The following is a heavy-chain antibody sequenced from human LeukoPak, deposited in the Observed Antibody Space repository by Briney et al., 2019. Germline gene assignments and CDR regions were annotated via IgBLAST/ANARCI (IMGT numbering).Heavy chain of an antibody. D-gene: IGHD3-10*01. CDR1: GFTFSSYG. CDR2: IWYDGSNK. CDR3: ARDPTNRLLWFGELYYGMDV. V-gene: IGHV3-33*01. J-gene: IGHJ6*02. Sequence: PGGSLRLSCAASGFTFSSYGMHWDRQAPGKGLEWVAVIWYDGSNKYYADSVKGRFTISRDNSKNTLYLQMNSLRAEDTAVYYCARDPTNRLLWFGELYYGMDVWGQGTTVTVSS.